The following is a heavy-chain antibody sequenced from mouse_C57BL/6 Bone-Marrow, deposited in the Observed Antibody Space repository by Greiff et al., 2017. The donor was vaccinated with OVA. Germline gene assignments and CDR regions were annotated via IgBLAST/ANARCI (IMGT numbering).Heavy chain of an antibody. Sequence: QVQLQQSGAELVRPGASVKLSCKASGYTFTDYYINWVKQRPGQGLEWIARIYPGSGNTYYNEKFKGKATLTAEKSSSTAYMQLSSLTSEDSAVYVCARQSIYYGNLDYWGQGTTLTVSA. D-gene: IGHD2-1*01. CDR2: IYPGSGNT. CDR3: ARQSIYYGNLDY. CDR1: GYTFTDYY. V-gene: IGHV1-76*01. J-gene: IGHJ2*01.